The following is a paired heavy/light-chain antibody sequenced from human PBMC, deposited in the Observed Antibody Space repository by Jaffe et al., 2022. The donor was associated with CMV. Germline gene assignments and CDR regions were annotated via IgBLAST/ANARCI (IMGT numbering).Light chain of an antibody. Sequence: QTVVTQEPSLTVSPGGTVTLTCASSTGAVTATYYPSWFQQKPGQAPRTLIYRTSYKHSWTPARFSGSLLGGKAALTLSGVQPEDEAEYYCLLFYGGSQPWVFGGGTKLTVL. J-gene: IGLJ3*02. V-gene: IGLV7-43*01. CDR1: TGAVTATYY. CDR3: LLFYGGSQPWV. CDR2: RTS.
Heavy chain of an antibody. D-gene: IGHD3-22*01. CDR2: ISYTGST. Sequence: QVQLQESGPGLVKPSETLSLTCTVSGDSIKNYYWNWVRQPPGKGLEWIGYISYTGSTNYNPSLKSRVTISVDTSKRQFSLKLGSVTAADTAVYFCARYYYEIGGYYPIFDSWGQGTLVSVSS. V-gene: IGHV4-59*01. J-gene: IGHJ4*02. CDR1: GDSIKNYY. CDR3: ARYYYEIGGYYPIFDS.